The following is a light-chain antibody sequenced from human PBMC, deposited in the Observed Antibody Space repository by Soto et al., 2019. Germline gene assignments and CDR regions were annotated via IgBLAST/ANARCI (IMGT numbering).Light chain of an antibody. CDR3: CSYAGDSDV. CDR1: SSDVGSYNL. CDR2: EVT. J-gene: IGLJ1*01. V-gene: IGLV2-23*02. Sequence: QSALTQPASVSESPGQSITISCTGTSSDVGSYNLVSWYQQHPGKAPKLMIYEVTKRPSGVSSRFSGSTSGNTASLTISGLQADDEAEYFCCSYAGDSDVFAPGGKVIVL.